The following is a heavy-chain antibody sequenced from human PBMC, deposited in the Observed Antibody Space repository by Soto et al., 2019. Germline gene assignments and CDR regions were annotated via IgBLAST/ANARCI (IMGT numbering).Heavy chain of an antibody. CDR2: IIPMFSIT. V-gene: IGHV1-69*12. Sequence: QVQLVQSGAEVKKPGSSVKVSCKASGGTFSSYSINWVRQAPGQGLEWMGRIIPMFSITNYAQKFQGRVTITADESTSTVYMDVSSLRSEDTAMYYCARELTGGGAKFEYWGQGTLVAVSS. J-gene: IGHJ4*02. CDR1: GGTFSSYS. D-gene: IGHD1-26*01. CDR3: ARELTGGGAKFEY.